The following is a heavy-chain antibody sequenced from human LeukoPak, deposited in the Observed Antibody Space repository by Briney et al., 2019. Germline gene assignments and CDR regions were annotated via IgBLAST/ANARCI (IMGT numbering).Heavy chain of an antibody. V-gene: IGHV3-23*01. CDR2: ISGSGVTA. Sequence: GGSLRLSCAASGFTFSEYAMSWVRQAPGKGLEWVSAISGSGVTAYYADSVKGRFTISRDSSKNTLYLQMNSLRADDTAVYYCAKEAPYCGGDCYGVFDYWGQGNLVTVSS. D-gene: IGHD2-21*02. CDR1: GFTFSEYA. J-gene: IGHJ4*02. CDR3: AKEAPYCGGDCYGVFDY.